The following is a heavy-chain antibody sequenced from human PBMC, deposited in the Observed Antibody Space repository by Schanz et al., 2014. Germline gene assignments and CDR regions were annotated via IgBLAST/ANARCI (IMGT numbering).Heavy chain of an antibody. D-gene: IGHD4-17*01. V-gene: IGHV4-30-2*01. CDR2: IYHSGST. Sequence: QLQLQESGSGLVKPSQTLSLTCGVSGGSISSGGSSWNWIRLPPGKGLEWIGYIYHSGSTYYNPPLKSRVTISVDRTKNQSSLILTTGPAADTAVYYCARSPGDFPGWFDAWGQGTLVTVSS. CDR1: GGSISSGGSS. CDR3: ARSPGDFPGWFDA. J-gene: IGHJ5*01.